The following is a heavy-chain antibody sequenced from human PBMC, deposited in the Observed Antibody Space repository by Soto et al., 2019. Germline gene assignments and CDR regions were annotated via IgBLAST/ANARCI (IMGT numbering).Heavy chain of an antibody. CDR1: GGSVSSGSYY. Sequence: SETLSLTCTVSGGSVSSGSYYWSWIRQPPGKGLEWIGYIYYSGSTNYNPSLKSRVTISVDTSKNQFSLKRSSVTAADTAVYYCARDGKEVHSYDFWSGPLAYYYYYGMDVWGQGTTVTVSS. J-gene: IGHJ6*02. V-gene: IGHV4-61*01. CDR3: ARDGKEVHSYDFWSGPLAYYYYYGMDV. D-gene: IGHD3-3*01. CDR2: IYYSGST.